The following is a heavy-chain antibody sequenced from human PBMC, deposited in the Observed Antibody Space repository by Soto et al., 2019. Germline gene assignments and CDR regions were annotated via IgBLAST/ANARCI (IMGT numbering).Heavy chain of an antibody. D-gene: IGHD2-15*01. CDR2: IIPIFGTA. J-gene: IGHJ5*02. CDR1: GGTFSSYA. Sequence: SVKVSCKASGGTFSSYAISWVRQAPGQGLEWMGGIIPIFGTANYAQKFQGRVTITADESTSTAYMELSSLRSEDTAVYYCAVRYCSGGSCYGWFDPRGQGTLVTVSS. V-gene: IGHV1-69*13. CDR3: AVRYCSGGSCYGWFDP.